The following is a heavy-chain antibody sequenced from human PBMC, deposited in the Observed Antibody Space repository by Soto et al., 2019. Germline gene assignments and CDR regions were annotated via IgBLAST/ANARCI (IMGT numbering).Heavy chain of an antibody. D-gene: IGHD3-9*01. CDR3: ARDWGTPLRYFDWL. J-gene: IGHJ4*02. V-gene: IGHV3-66*01. Sequence: GGSLRLSCAASGFTVSSNYMSWVRQAPGKGLEWVSVIYSGGSTYYADSVKGRFTISRDNSKNTLYLQMNSLRAEDTAVYYCARDWGTPLRYFDWLGGQGTLVTVSS. CDR1: GFTVSSNY. CDR2: IYSGGST.